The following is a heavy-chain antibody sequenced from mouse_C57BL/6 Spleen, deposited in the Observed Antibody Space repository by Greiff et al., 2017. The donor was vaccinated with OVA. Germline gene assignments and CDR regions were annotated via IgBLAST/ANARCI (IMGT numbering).Heavy chain of an antibody. CDR1: GYAFSSSW. Sequence: VQLQQSGPELVKPGASVKISCKASGYAFSSSWMNWVKQRPGKGLEWIGRIYPGDGDTNYNGKFKGKATLTADKSSSTAYMQLSSLTSEDSAVYFCAVGFYYGSSHWYFDVWGTGTTVTVSS. V-gene: IGHV1-82*01. J-gene: IGHJ1*03. CDR2: IYPGDGDT. D-gene: IGHD1-1*01. CDR3: AVGFYYGSSHWYFDV.